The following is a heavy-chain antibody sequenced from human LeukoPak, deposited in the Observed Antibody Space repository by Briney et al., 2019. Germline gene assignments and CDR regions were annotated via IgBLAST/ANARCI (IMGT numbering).Heavy chain of an antibody. V-gene: IGHV3-23*01. CDR2: ISGSGGST. CDR1: GFTFSSYA. D-gene: IGHD1-1*01. J-gene: IGHJ4*02. CDR3: AKEQLERRGIGNFDY. Sequence: GSLRLSCAASGFTFSSYAMSWVRQAPGKGLEWVSVISGSGGSTYYADSVKGRFTISRDNSKNTLYLQMNSLRAEDTAVYYCAKEQLERRGIGNFDYWGQGTLVTVSS.